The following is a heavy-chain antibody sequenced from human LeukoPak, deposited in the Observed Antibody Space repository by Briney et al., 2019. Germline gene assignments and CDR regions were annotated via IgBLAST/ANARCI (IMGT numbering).Heavy chain of an antibody. CDR2: INPSGGST. CDR3: ARALPHRRLMDTTMEQHWFDP. Sequence: ASVKVSCKASGYTFTGYYMHWVRQAPGQGLEWMGLINPSGGSTRYAQKFQGRVTMTRDMSTSTVYMELSSLRSEDTAVYYCARALPHRRLMDTTMEQHWFDPWGQGTLVTVSS. J-gene: IGHJ5*02. V-gene: IGHV1-46*01. D-gene: IGHD5-18*01. CDR1: GYTFTGYY.